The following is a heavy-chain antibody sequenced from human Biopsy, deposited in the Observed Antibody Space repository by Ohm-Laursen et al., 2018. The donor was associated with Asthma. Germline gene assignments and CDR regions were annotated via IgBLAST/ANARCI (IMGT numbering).Heavy chain of an antibody. V-gene: IGHV3-30*01. Sequence: SLRLSCAAVGFSFSNFAIHWVRQAPGKGLEWVGVISKDASTQDYADSVKGRFTMARDNSKNTLDLQMNSLREEDTAVYYCVRDGTDDAFDIWGQGTVVSVSS. D-gene: IGHD1-1*01. J-gene: IGHJ3*02. CDR1: GFSFSNFA. CDR2: ISKDASTQ. CDR3: VRDGTDDAFDI.